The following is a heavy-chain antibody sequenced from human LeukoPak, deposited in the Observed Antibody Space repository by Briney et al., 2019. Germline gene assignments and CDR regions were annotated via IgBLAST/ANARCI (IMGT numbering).Heavy chain of an antibody. CDR2: IYYSGST. CDR3: ARRRRNAIDY. CDR1: GGSISSYY. V-gene: IGHV4-59*01. D-gene: IGHD1-1*01. J-gene: IGHJ4*02. Sequence: PSETLSLTCTVSGGSISSYYWSWIRQPPGKGLEWIGYIYYSGSTNYNPSLKSRVTISVDTSKNQFSLKLSSVTAADTAVYYCARRRRNAIDYWGQGTLVTVSS.